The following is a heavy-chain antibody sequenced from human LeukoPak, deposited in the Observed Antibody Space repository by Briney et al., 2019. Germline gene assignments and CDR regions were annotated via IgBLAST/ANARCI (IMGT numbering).Heavy chain of an antibody. V-gene: IGHV1-24*01. CDR2: FDTEDGEI. D-gene: IGHD5-12*01. CDR1: GYTLTELS. J-gene: IGHJ6*02. Sequence: GASVKVSFTVSGYTLTELSMHWVRQAQGKGQERMGGFDTEDGEIMYAQKFQGRVTMTEDTSTDTAYMELSSLRSEDTAVYYCATGNRHSGYVRYYYYYGMDVWGQGTTVTVSS. CDR3: ATGNRHSGYVRYYYYYGMDV.